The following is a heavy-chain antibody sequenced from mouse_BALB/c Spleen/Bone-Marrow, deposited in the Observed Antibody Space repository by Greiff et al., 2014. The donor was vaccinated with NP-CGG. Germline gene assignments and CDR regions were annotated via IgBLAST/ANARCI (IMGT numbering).Heavy chain of an antibody. CDR1: GFNIKDTY. CDR2: IDPANGNT. J-gene: IGHJ2*01. D-gene: IGHD1-1*01. V-gene: IGHV14-3*02. CDR3: VSYYYGNYFDS. Sequence: VQLQQSGAELVKPGASVKLSCTASGFNIKDTYMRWVKQRPEQGLEWIGRIDPANGNTKYDPKFQGKATITADTSSNTAYLQLSSLTSEDTAVYYCVSYYYGNYFDSWGQGTTLTVSS.